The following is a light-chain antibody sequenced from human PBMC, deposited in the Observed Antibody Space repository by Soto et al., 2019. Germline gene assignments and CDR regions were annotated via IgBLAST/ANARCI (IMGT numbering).Light chain of an antibody. CDR2: WAT. CDR3: QQYYSTPYT. V-gene: IGKV4-1*01. J-gene: IGKJ2*01. CDR1: RSVLDNSDNKNY. Sequence: DIVMTQSADSLTVSLGERASINCKSSRSVLDNSDNKNYLAWYQQKSGQPPKLLIYWATTREFGVPDRFSGSGSGTDFTLTISSLQAEDVAVYYCQQYYSTPYTFGQGTKLEIK.